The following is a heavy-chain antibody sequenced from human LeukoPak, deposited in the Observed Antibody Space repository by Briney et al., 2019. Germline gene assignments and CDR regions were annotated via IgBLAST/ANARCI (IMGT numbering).Heavy chain of an antibody. V-gene: IGHV3-33*01. D-gene: IGHD3-22*01. CDR2: IWYDGSNK. CDR3: ARWRNYDGSSGYYQDAFDV. CDR1: GFTFSSYG. J-gene: IGHJ3*01. Sequence: QPGGSLRLSCAASGFTFSSYGMHWVRQAPGKGLEWVAVIWYDGSNKYYADSVKGRFTISRDNAKNSLYLQMNSLRAEDTAVYYCARWRNYDGSSGYYQDAFDVWGQGTMVTVSS.